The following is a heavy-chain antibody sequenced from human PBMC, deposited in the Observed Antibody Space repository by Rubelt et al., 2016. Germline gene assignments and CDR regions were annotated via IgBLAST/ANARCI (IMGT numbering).Heavy chain of an antibody. CDR1: GFTFSSYW. J-gene: IGHJ4*02. V-gene: IGHV3-7*01. CDR2: IKQDGSEK. Sequence: EVQLVESGGGLVQPGGSLRLSCAASGFTFSSYWMSWVRQAPGKGLEWVANIKQDGSEKYYVDSVKGRFTISRDNAKNSLYLQMNSRRAEDTAVYFCARINSGGYFHFDYWGQGTPVTVSS. CDR3: ARINSGGYFHFDY. D-gene: IGHD6-19*01.